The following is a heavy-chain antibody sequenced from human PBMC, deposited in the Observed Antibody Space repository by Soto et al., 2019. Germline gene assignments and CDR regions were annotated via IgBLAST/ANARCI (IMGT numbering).Heavy chain of an antibody. CDR3: AREAGVRYPFDP. CDR2: IYYSGST. D-gene: IGHD3-9*01. CDR1: GVSIISYY. J-gene: IGHJ5*02. V-gene: IGHV4-59*01. Sequence: PSETLSLTCTVSGVSIISYYLSWIRPPPGKGLEWIGYIYYSGSTNYNPSLKSRVTISVDTSKNQFSLRLSSVSAADTAMYYCAREAGVRYPFDPWGQGTLVTVSS.